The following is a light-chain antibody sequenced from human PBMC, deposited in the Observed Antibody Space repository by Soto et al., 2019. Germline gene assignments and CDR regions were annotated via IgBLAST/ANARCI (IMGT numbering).Light chain of an antibody. CDR3: SSYAGTHVV. CDR1: SSDVGGYNY. CDR2: DVS. V-gene: IGLV2-8*01. J-gene: IGLJ1*01. Sequence: QSVLTQPPSASGSPGQSVTISCTGTSSDVGGYNYVSWYQQHPGKAPKLMIYDVSKRPSGVPDRFSGSKSGNTASLTVSGLKAEEEADYYCSSYAGTHVVXGTGTKVTVL.